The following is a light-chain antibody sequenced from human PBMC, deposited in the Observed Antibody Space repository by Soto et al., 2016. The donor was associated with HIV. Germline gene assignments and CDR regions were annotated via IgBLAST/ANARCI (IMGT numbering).Light chain of an antibody. V-gene: IGKV1-33*01. J-gene: IGKJ4*01. CDR3: QQYDNLPXT. CDR1: QDISNY. CDR2: DAS. Sequence: IQMTQSPSSLSASVGDRVTITCQASQDISNYLNWYQQKPGKAPKLLIYDASNLETGVPSRFSGSGSGTDFTFTISSLQPEDIATYYCQQYDNLPXTFGGGTKGGDQT.